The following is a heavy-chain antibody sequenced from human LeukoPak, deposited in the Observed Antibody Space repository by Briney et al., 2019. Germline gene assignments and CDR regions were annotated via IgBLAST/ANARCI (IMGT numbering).Heavy chain of an antibody. J-gene: IGHJ4*02. D-gene: IGHD1-26*01. CDR3: ARDRRRGSYYGWDY. CDR1: GYTFTSYA. V-gene: IGHV1-3*03. Sequence: ASVKVSCKASGYTFTSYAMHWVRQAPGQRLEWMGWINAGNGNTKYSQEFQGRVTITRDTSASTAYMELSSLRSEDTAVYYCARDRRRGSYYGWDYWGQGTLVTVSS. CDR2: INAGNGNT.